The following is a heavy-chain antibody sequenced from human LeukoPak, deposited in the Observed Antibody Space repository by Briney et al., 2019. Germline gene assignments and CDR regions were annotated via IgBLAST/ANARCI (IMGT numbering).Heavy chain of an antibody. Sequence: GGSLRLSCAASGSTLSNYDMNWVRQAPGKGLEWVSSISTSSRYIYYKDSVRGRFTISRDDAKNSLYLEMNSLRAEDTAVYYCARADCSSSTCYLRRSWFDPWGQGTLVTVSS. CDR3: ARADCSSSTCYLRRSWFDP. J-gene: IGHJ5*02. CDR2: ISTSSRYI. CDR1: GSTLSNYD. V-gene: IGHV3-21*01. D-gene: IGHD2-2*01.